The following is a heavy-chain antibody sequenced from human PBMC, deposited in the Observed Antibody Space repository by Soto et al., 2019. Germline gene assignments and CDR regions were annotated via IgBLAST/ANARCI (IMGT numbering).Heavy chain of an antibody. Sequence: GGSLRLSCAASGFTFSSYGMHWVRQAPGKGLEWVAVISYDGSNKYYADSVKGRFTISRDNSKNTLYLQMNSLRAEDTAVYYCARDRAYCSGGSCPTEDYYYYYGMDVWGQGTTVTVSS. CDR2: ISYDGSNK. V-gene: IGHV3-30*03. CDR3: ARDRAYCSGGSCPTEDYYYYYGMDV. CDR1: GFTFSSYG. J-gene: IGHJ6*02. D-gene: IGHD2-15*01.